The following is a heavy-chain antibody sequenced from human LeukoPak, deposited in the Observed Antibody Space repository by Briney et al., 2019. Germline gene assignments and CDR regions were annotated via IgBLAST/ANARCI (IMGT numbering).Heavy chain of an antibody. D-gene: IGHD6-19*01. CDR1: GGSITGYY. J-gene: IGHJ3*02. Sequence: PSETLSLTCTVSGGSITGYYWSWIRQPPGRGLEWIGYVHFSGTTSFNPSLKSRVTISVDTSKNQFSLRLSSVTAADTAVYYCARDRRRQWLVRTAFDIWGQGTMVTVSS. CDR3: ARDRRRQWLVRTAFDI. CDR2: VHFSGTT. V-gene: IGHV4-59*01.